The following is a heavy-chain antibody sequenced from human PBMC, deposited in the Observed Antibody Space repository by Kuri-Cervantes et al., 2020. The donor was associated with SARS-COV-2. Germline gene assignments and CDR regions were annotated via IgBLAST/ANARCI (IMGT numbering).Heavy chain of an antibody. Sequence: GESLKISCIASGYTFGDYAMSWVRQAPGKGLEWVGFIRSKAYGGTTEYAASVEGRFSVSRDDSKGIAYLQMNSLKTEDTAVYYCTREDMDYWGQGTLVTVSS. V-gene: IGHV3-49*04. CDR3: TREDMDY. J-gene: IGHJ4*02. CDR2: IRSKAYGGTT. D-gene: IGHD2-15*01. CDR1: GYTFGDYA.